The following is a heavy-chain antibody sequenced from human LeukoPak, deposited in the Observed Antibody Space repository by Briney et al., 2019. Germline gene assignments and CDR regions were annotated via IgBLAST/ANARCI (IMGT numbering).Heavy chain of an antibody. CDR1: GGSISSSSYY. D-gene: IGHD6-6*01. J-gene: IGHJ3*02. CDR2: IYYSGST. Sequence: SETLSLTCTVSGGSISSSSYYWGWIRQPPGKGLEWIGYIYYSGSTNYNPSLKSRVTISVDTSKNQFSLKLSSVTAADTAVYYCARRSNDAFDIWGQGTMVTVSS. V-gene: IGHV4-61*05. CDR3: ARRSNDAFDI.